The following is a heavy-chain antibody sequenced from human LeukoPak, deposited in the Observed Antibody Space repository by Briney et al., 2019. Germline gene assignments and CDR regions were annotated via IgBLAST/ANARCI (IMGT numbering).Heavy chain of an antibody. CDR1: GFTFSSYG. CDR2: ISYDGSNK. D-gene: IGHD6-19*01. Sequence: GGSLRLSCAASGFTFSSYGMHWVRQAPGKGLEWVAVISYDGSNKYYADSVKGRFTISRDNSKNTLYLQMNSLRAEDTAVYYCAKEHQFGWYHQPFFDYWGQGTLVTVSS. J-gene: IGHJ4*02. V-gene: IGHV3-30*18. CDR3: AKEHQFGWYHQPFFDY.